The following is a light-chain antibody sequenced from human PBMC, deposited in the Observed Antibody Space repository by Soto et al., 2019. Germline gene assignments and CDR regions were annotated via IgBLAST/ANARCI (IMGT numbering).Light chain of an antibody. CDR2: YNS. CDR1: NIGSKS. Sequence: SYELTQPPSVSVAPGKTARITCGGANIGSKSVHWYQQKPRQAPVLVIYYNSDRPSGIPERFSGSNSGNTATLTISRVEAGDEADYYCQVWDSSSDHPEVFGGGTKLTVL. V-gene: IGLV3-21*04. CDR3: QVWDSSSDHPEV. J-gene: IGLJ2*01.